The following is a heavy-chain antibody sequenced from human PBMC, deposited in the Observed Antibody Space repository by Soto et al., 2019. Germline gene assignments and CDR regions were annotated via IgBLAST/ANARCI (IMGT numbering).Heavy chain of an antibody. CDR3: GREDIEAGRGHVGC. CDR1: GFTFSTSA. CDR2: ISYGGNNK. J-gene: IGHJ4*02. Sequence: QVQVVESGGGVVQPRGSLRLSCAASGFTFSTSAMHWVRQAPGKGLEWMAMISYGGNNKYYADSVKGRFTISRDISESTLYLQMHSLRTEDTAVYYCGREDIEAGRGHVGCWGQGTWVSVPS. D-gene: IGHD2-15*01. V-gene: IGHV3-30-3*01.